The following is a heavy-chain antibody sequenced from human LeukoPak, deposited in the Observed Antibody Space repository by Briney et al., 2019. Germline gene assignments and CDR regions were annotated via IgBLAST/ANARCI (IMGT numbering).Heavy chain of an antibody. CDR1: GGSITTHY. Sequence: SETQSLTCTVSGGSITTHYWTWIRQPPGKGLEWIGYIYYSGSTKYNPSLKSRVTISVDTSKNQFSLNLTSVTAADTAVYYCAGPARTPGRNSPFDDWGQGTLVTVSS. CDR3: AGPARTPGRNSPFDD. J-gene: IGHJ4*02. CDR2: IYYSGST. V-gene: IGHV4-59*11. D-gene: IGHD4-23*01.